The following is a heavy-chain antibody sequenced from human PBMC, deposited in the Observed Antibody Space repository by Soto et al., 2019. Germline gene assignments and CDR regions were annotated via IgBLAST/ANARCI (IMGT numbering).Heavy chain of an antibody. CDR1: GFTFSSYS. Sequence: GGPLRLSCAASGFTFSSYSMNWVRQAPGKGLEWVSSISSSSSYIYYADSVKGRFTISRDNSKNTLYLQMNSLRAEDTAVYYCARDPLWGTAMVLWYFDLWGRGTLVTVSS. D-gene: IGHD5-18*01. V-gene: IGHV3-21*01. J-gene: IGHJ2*01. CDR3: ARDPLWGTAMVLWYFDL. CDR2: ISSSSSYI.